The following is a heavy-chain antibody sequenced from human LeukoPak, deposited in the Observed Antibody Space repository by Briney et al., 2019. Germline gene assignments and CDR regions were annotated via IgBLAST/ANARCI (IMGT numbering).Heavy chain of an antibody. J-gene: IGHJ6*03. Sequence: PGGSLRLSGAASGFTFSSYEMNWVRQAPGKGLEGVSYISSSGSTIYYADSVKGRFTISRDNAKNSLYLQMNSLRAEDTAVYYCARVGVVPAAKADYYYMDVWGKGTTVTVSS. CDR3: ARVGVVPAAKADYYYMDV. V-gene: IGHV3-48*03. D-gene: IGHD2-2*01. CDR1: GFTFSSYE. CDR2: ISSSGSTI.